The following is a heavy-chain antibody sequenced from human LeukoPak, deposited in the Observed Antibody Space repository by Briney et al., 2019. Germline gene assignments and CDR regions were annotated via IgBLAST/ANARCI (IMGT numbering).Heavy chain of an antibody. D-gene: IGHD3-10*01. Sequence: SETLSLTCAVHGWSFSDSYWSWIRQAPGRGLEWIGEINHSGSTNYNPSLKSRVTISVDTSKNQFSLKLSSVTAADTAVYYCAGKSMVRGVSPAFSYYYYYYMDVWGKGTTVTISS. CDR2: INHSGST. CDR1: GWSFSDSY. J-gene: IGHJ6*03. V-gene: IGHV4-34*01. CDR3: AGKSMVRGVSPAFSYYYYYYMDV.